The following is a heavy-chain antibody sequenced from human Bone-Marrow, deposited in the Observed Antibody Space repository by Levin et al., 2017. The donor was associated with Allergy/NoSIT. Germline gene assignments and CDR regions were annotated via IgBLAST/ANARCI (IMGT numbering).Heavy chain of an antibody. J-gene: IGHJ4*02. Sequence: ESLKISCSVSGDSISTYCWSWIRQPPGKELEWIGYICDTGSTNYNPSLKGRVTISLDTSKKQFSLKVSSVTAADTAMYYCARHRGANSGSYPFDYWGQGILVTVSS. CDR2: ICDTGST. CDR3: ARHRGANSGSYPFDY. CDR1: GDSISTYC. V-gene: IGHV4-59*08. D-gene: IGHD1-26*01.